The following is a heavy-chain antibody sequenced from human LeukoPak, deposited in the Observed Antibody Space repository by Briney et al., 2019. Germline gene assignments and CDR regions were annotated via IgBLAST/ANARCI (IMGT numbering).Heavy chain of an antibody. V-gene: IGHV1-2*06. Sequence: ASAKVSCKASGYTFTGYHMHWVRRAPGQGLEWMGRISPNSGDTNYAQKFQGRVTMTRDTSISTAYMELSRLRSDDTAVYYCARDYCSSTSCLFDYWGQGALVTVSS. D-gene: IGHD2-2*01. CDR1: GYTFTGYH. J-gene: IGHJ4*02. CDR3: ARDYCSSTSCLFDY. CDR2: ISPNSGDT.